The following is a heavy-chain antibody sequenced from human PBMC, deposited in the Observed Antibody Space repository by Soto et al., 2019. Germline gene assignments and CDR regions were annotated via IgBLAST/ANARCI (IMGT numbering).Heavy chain of an antibody. CDR3: ARVPVITGTTGYYYYGMDV. CDR2: ISAYNGNT. V-gene: IGHV1-18*04. D-gene: IGHD1-7*01. J-gene: IGHJ6*02. Sequence: QVQLVQSGAEVKKPGASVKVSCKASGYTFTSYGISWVRQAPGQGLEWMGWISAYNGNTNYAQKLQGRVIMTTDTSTSTAYMELRSLRSDDTAVYYCARVPVITGTTGYYYYGMDVWGQGTTVTVSS. CDR1: GYTFTSYG.